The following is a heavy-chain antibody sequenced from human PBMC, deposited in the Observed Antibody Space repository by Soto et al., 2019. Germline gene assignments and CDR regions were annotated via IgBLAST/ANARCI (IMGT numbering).Heavy chain of an antibody. D-gene: IGHD2-2*01. CDR2: ISSSGGNT. CDR3: AKDQGGYCSSTNCYLYGMDV. V-gene: IGHV3-23*01. CDR1: GFSFSSYA. Sequence: GGSLRLSCAASGFSFSSYAMSWVRQAPGKGLEWVSAISSSGGNTYYGDSVKGRFTISRDISKNTLYLQMNSLRAEDTAVYYCAKDQGGYCSSTNCYLYGMDVWGKGTTVTVSS. J-gene: IGHJ6*04.